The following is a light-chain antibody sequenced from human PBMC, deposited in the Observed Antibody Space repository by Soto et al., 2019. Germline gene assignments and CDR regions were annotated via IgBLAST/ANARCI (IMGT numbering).Light chain of an antibody. CDR1: QGISSY. V-gene: IGKV1-9*01. J-gene: IGKJ1*01. Sequence: DIQLTQSPSFLSASVGDRVTITCRASQGISSYLAWYQQKPGKAPKLLIYAASTLQSGVPSRFSGSESGTEFTLTMSSLQPEDFAAYYCQQLKSYPRTFGQGTKVEIK. CDR2: AAS. CDR3: QQLKSYPRT.